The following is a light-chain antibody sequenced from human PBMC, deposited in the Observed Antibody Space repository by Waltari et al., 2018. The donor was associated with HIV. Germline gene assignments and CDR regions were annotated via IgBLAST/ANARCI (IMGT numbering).Light chain of an antibody. Sequence: QSVLTQPPSASGTPGQRVTISCSGSSPNIGSNYGYWYQQLPGTAPKLLIYRNNQRTSGVPDRFSGSKSGTSASLAISGLRSEDEADYYCAAWDDSLSGLVFGGGTKVTVL. J-gene: IGLJ3*02. V-gene: IGLV1-47*01. CDR2: RNN. CDR3: AAWDDSLSGLV. CDR1: SPNIGSNY.